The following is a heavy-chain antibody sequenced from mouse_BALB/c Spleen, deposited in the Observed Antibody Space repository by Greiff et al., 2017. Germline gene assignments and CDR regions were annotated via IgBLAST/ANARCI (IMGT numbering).Heavy chain of an antibody. CDR3: TRFGNYAMDY. CDR2: IDPSDSYT. Sequence: VQLQQPGAELVKPGASVKMSCKASGYTFTSYWMHWVKQRPGQGLEWIGTIDPSDSYTSYNQKFKGKATLTVDTSSSTAYMQLSSLTSEDSAVYYCTRFGNYAMDYWGQGTSVTVSS. CDR1: GYTFTSYW. V-gene: IGHV1S127*01. J-gene: IGHJ4*01. D-gene: IGHD1-1*02.